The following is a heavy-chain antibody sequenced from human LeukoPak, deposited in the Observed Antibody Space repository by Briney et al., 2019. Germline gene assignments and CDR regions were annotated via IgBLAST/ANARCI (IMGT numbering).Heavy chain of an antibody. CDR1: GGSLSGYY. CDR3: ARGYGSSSQYYFDY. J-gene: IGHJ4*02. V-gene: IGHV4-34*01. Sequence: SETLSLTCAVYGGSLSGYYWSWIRQPPGKGLEWIGEINHSGSTNYNPSLKSRVTISVDTSKNQFSLKLSSVTAAGTAVYYCARGYGSSSQYYFDYWGQGTLVTVSS. D-gene: IGHD6-6*01. CDR2: INHSGST.